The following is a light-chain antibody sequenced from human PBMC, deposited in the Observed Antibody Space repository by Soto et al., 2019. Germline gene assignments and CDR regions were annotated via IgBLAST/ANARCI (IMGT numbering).Light chain of an antibody. CDR1: SSDVGGYNY. CDR2: DVS. J-gene: IGLJ2*01. V-gene: IGLV2-14*01. Sequence: QSVLTQPASVSGSPGQSITISCTGTSSDVGGYNYVSWYQQHPGKAPKLMIYDVSNRPSGVSNRFSGSKSGNTASLTISGLQAEDEXDYYCSSYTSSSTLGVVFGGGTKLTVL. CDR3: SSYTSSSTLGVV.